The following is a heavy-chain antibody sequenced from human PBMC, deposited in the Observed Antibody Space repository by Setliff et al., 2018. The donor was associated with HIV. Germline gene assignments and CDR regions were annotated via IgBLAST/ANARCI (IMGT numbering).Heavy chain of an antibody. CDR1: GGFFSGYY. D-gene: IGHD3-3*01. J-gene: IGHJ5*02. CDR3: ARGSHASFWTGYGEMYFDP. V-gene: IGHV4-34*11. CDR2: FYETGYT. Sequence: SETLSLTCAVYGGFFSGYYWGWIRQSPGKGLEWIGSFYETGYTYYSPSLKSRVTISMDTSKNQLFLNLTSVTAADTAVYYCARGSHASFWTGYGEMYFDPWGQGTQVTVSS.